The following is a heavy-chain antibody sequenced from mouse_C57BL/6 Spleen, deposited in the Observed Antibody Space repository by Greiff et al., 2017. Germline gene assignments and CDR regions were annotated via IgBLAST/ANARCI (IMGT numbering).Heavy chain of an antibody. J-gene: IGHJ3*01. V-gene: IGHV1-69*01. Sequence: QVQLQQPGAELVMPGASVKLSCKASGYTFTSYWMHWVKQRPGQGLEWIGEIDPSDSYTNYNQKFKGKYTLTVDKSSSTAYMQLSSLTSEESAVYYCARDLTAWFAYWGQGTLVTVSA. CDR2: IDPSDSYT. CDR1: GYTFTSYW. CDR3: ARDLTAWFAY. D-gene: IGHD4-1*01.